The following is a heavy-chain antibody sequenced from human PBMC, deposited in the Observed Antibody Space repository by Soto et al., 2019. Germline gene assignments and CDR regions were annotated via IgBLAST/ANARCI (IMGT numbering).Heavy chain of an antibody. D-gene: IGHD6-19*01. CDR1: GFTA. Sequence: TGGSLILSCAASGFTAMSWFRQAPGKGLEWVSVISGSGGSTYYADSVKGRFTISRDNSKNTLYLQMNSLRAEDTAVYYCAKLSSGWFGPFDYWGQGTLVTVSS. J-gene: IGHJ4*02. CDR2: ISGSGGST. CDR3: AKLSSGWFGPFDY. V-gene: IGHV3-23*01.